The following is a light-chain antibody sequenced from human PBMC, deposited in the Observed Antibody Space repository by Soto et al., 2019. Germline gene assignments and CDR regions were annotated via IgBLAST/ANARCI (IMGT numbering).Light chain of an antibody. CDR1: QDIRNY. Sequence: DIPMTQSPSSLSASVGDRVTITCQASQDIRNYLNWYQQKPGKAPKLLIYDASNLETGVPSRFSGRGSGTDFTFTINSLQADDVATYYCQQYDKLPALTFGGGTKVEIK. J-gene: IGKJ4*01. CDR3: QQYDKLPALT. V-gene: IGKV1-33*01. CDR2: DAS.